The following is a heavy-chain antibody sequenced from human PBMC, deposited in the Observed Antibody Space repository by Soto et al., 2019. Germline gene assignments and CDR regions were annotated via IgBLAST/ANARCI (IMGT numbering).Heavy chain of an antibody. CDR1: GGSISSGGYY. V-gene: IGHV4-31*03. CDR2: IYYSGST. J-gene: IGHJ4*02. D-gene: IGHD2-2*01. Sequence: SETLSLTCTVSGGSISSGGYYWSWIRQHPGKGLEWIGYIYYSGSTYYNPSLKSRVTISVDTSKNQFSLKLSSVTAADTAVYYCARAVVAVVPAAISVPDWGQGTLVTVSS. CDR3: ARAVVAVVPAAISVPD.